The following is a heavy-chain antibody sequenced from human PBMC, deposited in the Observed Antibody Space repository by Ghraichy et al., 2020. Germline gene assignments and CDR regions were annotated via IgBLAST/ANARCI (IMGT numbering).Heavy chain of an antibody. CDR2: INSDGSAT. D-gene: IGHD2-2*02. CDR1: GFTFSRYW. CDR3: AREDYTNSWHADY. Sequence: LSLTCAASGFTFSRYWMHWVRQNPGKGLVWISRINSDGSATTYADFMEGRFTISRDNAKNTLYLQVNSLREEDTAVYYCAREDYTNSWHADYWGQGTLVTVSS. J-gene: IGHJ4*02. V-gene: IGHV3-74*01.